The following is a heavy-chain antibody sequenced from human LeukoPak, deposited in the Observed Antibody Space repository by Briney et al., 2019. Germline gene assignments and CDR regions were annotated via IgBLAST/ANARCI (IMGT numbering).Heavy chain of an antibody. V-gene: IGHV1-8*01. J-gene: IGHJ6*03. Sequence: ASVKVSCKASGYTFTSYDINWVRQATGQGLEWMGWMNPNSGNTGYAQRFQGRVTMTRNTSISTAYMELSSLRSEDTAVYYCARRPLAGISPLYYYYYMDVWGKGTTVTVSS. CDR3: ARRPLAGISPLYYYYYMDV. D-gene: IGHD6-19*01. CDR2: MNPNSGNT. CDR1: GYTFTSYD.